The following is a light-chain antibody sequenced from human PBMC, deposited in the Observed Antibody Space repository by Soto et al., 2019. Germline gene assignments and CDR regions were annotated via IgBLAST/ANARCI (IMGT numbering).Light chain of an antibody. CDR3: QQRSNWPPYT. Sequence: EIVLTQSPATLSLSPGERATLSCRASQSFSSYLAWYQQKPGQAPRLLIYDASNRATGIPARFSGSGSGTDFPLTISSLEPEDFAVYYCQQRSNWPPYTFGQGTKLEIK. CDR2: DAS. V-gene: IGKV3-11*01. CDR1: QSFSSY. J-gene: IGKJ2*01.